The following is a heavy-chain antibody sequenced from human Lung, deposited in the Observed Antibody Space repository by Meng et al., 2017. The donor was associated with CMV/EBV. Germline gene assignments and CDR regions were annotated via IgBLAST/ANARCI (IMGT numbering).Heavy chain of an antibody. Sequence: GGSXRLXCAASGFTFDDYAMHWVRQAPGKGLEWVSGISWNSGSIGYADSVKGRFTISRDNAKNSLYLQMNSLRAEDTALYYCAKDIGETGFWSGYGFDYWXQGTLVTVSS. CDR2: ISWNSGSI. D-gene: IGHD3-3*01. CDR1: GFTFDDYA. J-gene: IGHJ4*02. CDR3: AKDIGETGFWSGYGFDY. V-gene: IGHV3-9*01.